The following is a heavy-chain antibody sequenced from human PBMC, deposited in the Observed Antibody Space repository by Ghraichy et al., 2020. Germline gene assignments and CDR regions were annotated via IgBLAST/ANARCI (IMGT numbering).Heavy chain of an antibody. J-gene: IGHJ6*02. CDR2: IIPIFGTA. Sequence: SVKVSCKASGGTFSSYAISWVRQAPGQGLEWMGGIIPIFGTANYAQKFQGRVTITADESTSTTYMELSSLRSEDTAVYYCARDRLDIVVVPAAKGGYYYYGMDVWGQGTTVTVSS. D-gene: IGHD2-2*03. V-gene: IGHV1-69*13. CDR3: ARDRLDIVVVPAAKGGYYYYGMDV. CDR1: GGTFSSYA.